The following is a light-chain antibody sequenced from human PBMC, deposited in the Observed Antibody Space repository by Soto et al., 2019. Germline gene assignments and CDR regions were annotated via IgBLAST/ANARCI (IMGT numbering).Light chain of an antibody. V-gene: IGKV1-33*01. CDR2: DAS. CDR1: QDITHS. J-gene: IGKJ2*01. Sequence: DIQVTQSPPSLSASVGDRVTITCRASQDITHSLNWYQQKPGRAPKLLIADASDLQRGVPSRFSGRGSGTDFTFTISSVQHEDVATYYCQHYDNLPPYTFGQGTKLEIK. CDR3: QHYDNLPPYT.